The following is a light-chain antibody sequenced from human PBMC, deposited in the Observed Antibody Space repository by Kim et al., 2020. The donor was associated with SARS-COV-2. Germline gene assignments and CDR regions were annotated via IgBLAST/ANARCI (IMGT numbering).Light chain of an antibody. J-gene: IGLJ2*01. V-gene: IGLV1-40*01. CDR3: QSYDSSLTDVV. CDR1: SSNIGAGYD. Sequence: QSALTQPPSVSGAPGQRVTISCTGSSSNIGAGYDVNWYQQLPGTAPKLLIYGNNNRPSGVPDRFSGSKSGTSASLAITGLQAEDEADYYCQSYDSSLTDVVFGGGTQLTVL. CDR2: GNN.